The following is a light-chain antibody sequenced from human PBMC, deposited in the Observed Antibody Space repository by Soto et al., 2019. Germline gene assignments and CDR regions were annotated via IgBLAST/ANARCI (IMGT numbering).Light chain of an antibody. CDR1: QSIRNY. V-gene: IGKV1-39*01. CDR3: QQSYSAPYT. J-gene: IGKJ2*01. CDR2: AAS. Sequence: DIQMTQSPSSLSASVGDRVTITCRASQSIRNYLNWYQQKPGKAPKLLIYAASSLQSGVPSRFSSSGSATDFTLTFSSLQPEDFATYYCQQSYSAPYTFGQGTKLEIK.